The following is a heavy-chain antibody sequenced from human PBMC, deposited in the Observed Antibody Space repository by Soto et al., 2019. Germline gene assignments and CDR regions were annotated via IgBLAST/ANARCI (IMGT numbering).Heavy chain of an antibody. V-gene: IGHV3-9*01. CDR3: ATSNSIDLYYHLAS. D-gene: IGHD3-22*01. CDR1: GFTFDDYA. Sequence: EVQLVESGGGLVQPGGSLRLSCAASGFTFDDYAMHWVRQAPGKGLEWVSGINWNSDTIGYADSVKGRFTVSRDNAKSSLLLQMSSLRAEDTAVYFCATSNSIDLYYHLASWGQGTPVTVSS. J-gene: IGHJ5*02. CDR2: INWNSDTI.